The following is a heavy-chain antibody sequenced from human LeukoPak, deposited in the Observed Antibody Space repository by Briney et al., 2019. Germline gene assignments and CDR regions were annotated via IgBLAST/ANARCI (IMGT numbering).Heavy chain of an antibody. CDR3: ARHETYYYGSGSYGFDY. CDR2: IYYSGST. Sequence: SETLSLTCTVSGSSISSYYWSWIRQPPGKGLEWIGYIYYSGSTNYNPSLKSRVTISVDTSKNQFSLKLSSVTAADTAVYYCARHETYYYGSGSYGFDYWGQGTLVTVSS. D-gene: IGHD3-10*01. CDR1: GSSISSYY. J-gene: IGHJ4*02. V-gene: IGHV4-59*08.